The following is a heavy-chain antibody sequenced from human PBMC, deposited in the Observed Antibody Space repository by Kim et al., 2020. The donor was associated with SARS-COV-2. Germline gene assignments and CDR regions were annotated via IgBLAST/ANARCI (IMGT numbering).Heavy chain of an antibody. V-gene: IGHV4-59*09. CDR3: ARGRDKSYYYYMDV. Sequence: TPTPTSRVTISVEKSKNQFSLKLSSVTAADTAVYYCARGRDKSYYYYMDVWGKGTTVTVSS. D-gene: IGHD2-15*01. J-gene: IGHJ6*03.